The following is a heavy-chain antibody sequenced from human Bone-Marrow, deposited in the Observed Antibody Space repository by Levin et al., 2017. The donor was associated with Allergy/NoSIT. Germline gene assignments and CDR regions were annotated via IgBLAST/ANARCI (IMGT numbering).Heavy chain of an antibody. J-gene: IGHJ6*02. CDR1: GFTFSSYA. CDR3: AKDIRGVLGGWQQLSGGLDV. D-gene: IGHD6-13*01. V-gene: IGHV3-9*01. Sequence: GGSLRLSCVASGFTFSSYAMYWVRQAPGKGLEWVSGISWDSASIGYADSVRGRFTVSRDNAKNCLYLQMNTLRVEDTAFYYCAKDIRGVLGGWQQLSGGLDVWGQGTTVTVSS. CDR2: ISWDSASI.